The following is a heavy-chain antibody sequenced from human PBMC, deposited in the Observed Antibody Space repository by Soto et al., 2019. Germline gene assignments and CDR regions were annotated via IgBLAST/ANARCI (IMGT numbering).Heavy chain of an antibody. Sequence: PSEILSLTCTVSGGSVSSSSYYWGWVRQPPGKGLEWIGSVYYSGSTYYNPSLESRVTISVDKSKNQFSLKLMSLSAADTAVYYCARLEGLATISYYFDYWGQGALVTVSS. V-gene: IGHV4-39*01. J-gene: IGHJ4*02. D-gene: IGHD3-9*01. CDR3: ARLEGLATISYYFDY. CDR1: GGSVSSSSYY. CDR2: VYYSGST.